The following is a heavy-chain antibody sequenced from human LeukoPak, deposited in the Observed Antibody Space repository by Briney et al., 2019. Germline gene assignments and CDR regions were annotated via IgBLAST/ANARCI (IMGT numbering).Heavy chain of an antibody. V-gene: IGHV3-23*01. D-gene: IGHD2-2*01. J-gene: IGHJ5*02. CDR3: AKDTDGNIVVVPAAIPDWFNP. CDR1: GFTFSSYA. CDR2: ISGSGGST. Sequence: GGSLRLSCAASGFTFSSYAMSWVRQAPGKGLEWVSAISGSGGSTYYADSVKGRFTISRDNSKNTLYLQMNSLRAEDTAVYYCAKDTDGNIVVVPAAIPDWFNPWGQGTLVTVSS.